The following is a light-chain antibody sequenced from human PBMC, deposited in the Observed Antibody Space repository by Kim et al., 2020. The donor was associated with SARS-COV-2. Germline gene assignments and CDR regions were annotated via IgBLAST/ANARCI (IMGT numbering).Light chain of an antibody. CDR2: AAS. J-gene: IGKJ2*01. CDR1: HSISNY. V-gene: IGKV1-39*01. CDR3: QQSYSTPRT. Sequence: SASVGDRVTITCRASHSISNYLNWYQHKPGTAPTLLVYAASNLESGVPSRFSASGSGTDFTLTISGLQLEDLATYYCQQSYSTPRTFGQGTKLEI.